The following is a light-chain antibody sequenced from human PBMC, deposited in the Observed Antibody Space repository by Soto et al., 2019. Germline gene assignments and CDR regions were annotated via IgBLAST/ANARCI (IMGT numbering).Light chain of an antibody. CDR3: QQYASSPLT. Sequence: EIVLTQSPGTLSLSPGERATLSCRASQSVGRNYIAWYQQKPGQAPRLLIHGASSRAIGIPDRFSGSGSGTDFTLTISRLEPEDFAVYYCQQYASSPLTFGGGTEVEIK. J-gene: IGKJ4*01. CDR2: GAS. CDR1: QSVGRNY. V-gene: IGKV3-20*01.